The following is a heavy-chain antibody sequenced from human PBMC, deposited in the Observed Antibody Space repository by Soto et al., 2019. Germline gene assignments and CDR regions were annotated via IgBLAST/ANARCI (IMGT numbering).Heavy chain of an antibody. CDR2: ISYDGSNK. Sequence: QVQLVESGGGVVQPGRSLRLSCAASGFTFSSYGMHWVRQAPGKGLEWVAVISYDGSNKYYADSVKGRFTISRDNSKNPLYLQMNSLRAEDTAVYYCAKERRRYDSSGQDAFDIWGQGTMVTVSS. V-gene: IGHV3-30*18. J-gene: IGHJ3*02. CDR3: AKERRRYDSSGQDAFDI. D-gene: IGHD3-22*01. CDR1: GFTFSSYG.